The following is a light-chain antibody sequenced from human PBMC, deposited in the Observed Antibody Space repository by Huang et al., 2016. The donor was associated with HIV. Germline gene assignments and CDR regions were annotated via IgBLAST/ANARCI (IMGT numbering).Light chain of an antibody. CDR2: DAA. J-gene: IGKJ3*01. CDR1: RHIYSY. CDR3: QQYDSLPRT. V-gene: IGKV1-33*01. Sequence: DIQMTQSPSSLSASIGDRVTITCRASRHIYSYLNWYQHRPGEAPKLLIYDAANLEVGVPSRFSGSGAGRNVTLIISSLQPEDVATYYCQQYDSLPRTFGPGTKVDTK.